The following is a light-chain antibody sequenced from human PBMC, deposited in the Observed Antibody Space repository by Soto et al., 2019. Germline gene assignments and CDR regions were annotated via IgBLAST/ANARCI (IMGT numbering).Light chain of an antibody. V-gene: IGKV3-15*01. CDR2: GAS. CDR1: QSVSSN. Sequence: EIVMTQSPATLSVSPGERATLSCRASQSVSSNLAWYQQKPGHAPRLLIYGASTRATGIPASFSGSGSGTEFTLTISSLQSEDFAVYYCQQYNNWWTFGQGTKVEIK. J-gene: IGKJ1*01. CDR3: QQYNNWWT.